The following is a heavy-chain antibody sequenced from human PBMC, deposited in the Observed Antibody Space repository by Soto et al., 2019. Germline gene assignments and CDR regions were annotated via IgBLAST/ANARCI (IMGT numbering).Heavy chain of an antibody. V-gene: IGHV4-59*01. Sequence: SETRSLACTISGGSISFYYWSWIRQSPRQGLEWIGYVYDNGRPYYSPSLKSRVTISADTSKNQISLKLTSATAADTAVYYCARGVGSSPPRYWGRGTLVTVSS. CDR1: GGSISFYY. CDR3: ARGVGSSPPRY. J-gene: IGHJ4*02. D-gene: IGHD3-9*01. CDR2: VYDNGRP.